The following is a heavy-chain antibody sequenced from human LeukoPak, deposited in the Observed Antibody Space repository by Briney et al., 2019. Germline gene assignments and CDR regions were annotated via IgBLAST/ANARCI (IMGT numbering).Heavy chain of an antibody. CDR1: GFTFSSYE. D-gene: IGHD3-22*01. V-gene: IGHV3-48*03. CDR2: ISSSGSTI. Sequence: GGSLRLSCAASGFTFSSYEMNWVRQAPGRGLEWVPYISSSGSTIYYADSVKGRFTISRDNAKNSLYLQMNSLRAEDTAVYYCARVFSYYYDSSDPSMVWGQGTMVTVSS. J-gene: IGHJ3*01. CDR3: ARVFSYYYDSSDPSMV.